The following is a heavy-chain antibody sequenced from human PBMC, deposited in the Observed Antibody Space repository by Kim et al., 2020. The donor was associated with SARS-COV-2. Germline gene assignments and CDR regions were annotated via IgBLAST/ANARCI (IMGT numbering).Heavy chain of an antibody. CDR2: ISGYNGAT. CDR1: GYTFANYG. J-gene: IGHJ4*02. D-gene: IGHD2-21*02. CDR3: AREPREIHSLPPAIVNPLDS. Sequence: ASVKVSCKTSGYTFANYGISWVRQAPGQGLEWMGWISGYNGATDYAQKAQGRVMLTTDRSTGTAYLELRSLRTDDTAVYYCAREPREIHSLPPAIVNPLDSWGQGTLVTVSS. V-gene: IGHV1-18*04.